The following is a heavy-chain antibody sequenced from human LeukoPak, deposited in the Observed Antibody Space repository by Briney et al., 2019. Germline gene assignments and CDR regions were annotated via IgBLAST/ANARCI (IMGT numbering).Heavy chain of an antibody. D-gene: IGHD3-16*01. CDR1: GDSVSSNSAA. CDR3: ARDGSPFMMTSVFDY. CDR2: TYYRSKWYN. J-gene: IGHJ4*02. Sequence: SQTPSLTCAISGDSVSSNSAAWNWIRQSPSRGLEWLGRTYYRSKWYNDYAVSVKSRITINPDTSKSQFSLHLNSVTPEDTAVYYCARDGSPFMMTSVFDYWGQGTLVTVSS. V-gene: IGHV6-1*01.